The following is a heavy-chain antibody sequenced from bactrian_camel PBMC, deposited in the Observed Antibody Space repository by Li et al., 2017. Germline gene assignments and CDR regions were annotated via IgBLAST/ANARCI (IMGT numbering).Heavy chain of an antibody. CDR1: GYTFSRNC. CDR3: ATLYGGNWANPRYFGY. D-gene: IGHD6*01. V-gene: IGHV3-2*01. J-gene: IGHJ6*01. CDR2: IYINSVFT. Sequence: HVQLVESGGGSVQSGGSLKLSCAASGYTFSRNCMAWFRQDPGKERAMVARIYINSVFTYYADSVKGRFAISHDSAKNMVYLQINSLKSEDTALYYCATLYGGNWANPRYFGYWGQGTQVTVS.